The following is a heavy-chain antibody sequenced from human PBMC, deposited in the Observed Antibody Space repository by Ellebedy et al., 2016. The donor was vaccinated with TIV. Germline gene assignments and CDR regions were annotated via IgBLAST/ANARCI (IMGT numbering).Heavy chain of an antibody. CDR2: ISYDGTER. Sequence: GESLKISCAASGFSFSTHAMHWVRQAPGKGLEWVAVISYDGTERNYADSVKGRFTISRDNSKNTLFLQMNSLRGDDAAVYYCARDAGYDSRAYYPRYWGQGTLVTVSS. J-gene: IGHJ4*02. CDR1: GFSFSTHA. V-gene: IGHV3-30-3*01. D-gene: IGHD3-22*01. CDR3: ARDAGYDSRAYYPRY.